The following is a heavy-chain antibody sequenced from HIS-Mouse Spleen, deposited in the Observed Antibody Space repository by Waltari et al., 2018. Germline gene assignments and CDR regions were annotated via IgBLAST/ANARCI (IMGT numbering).Heavy chain of an antibody. J-gene: IGHJ4*02. CDR1: VGSISSSSYY. V-gene: IGHV4-39*01. D-gene: IGHD5-18*01. CDR3: ARVWIQLWESPYYFDY. CDR2: IYYSGST. Sequence: QLQLQESGPGLVKPSETLSLTCTVSVGSISSSSYYWGWIRQAPGKGLEWIGSIYYSGSTYYNPSLKSRVTISVDTSKNQFSLKLSSVTAADTAVYYCARVWIQLWESPYYFDYWGQGTLVTVSS.